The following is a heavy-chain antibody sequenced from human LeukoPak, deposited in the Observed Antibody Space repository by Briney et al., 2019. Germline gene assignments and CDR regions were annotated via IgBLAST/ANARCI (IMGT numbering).Heavy chain of an antibody. CDR2: INPNSGGT. V-gene: IGHV1-2*02. CDR3: ARDKGAYDSSGYYNDY. D-gene: IGHD3-22*01. J-gene: IGHJ4*02. CDR1: GYTFTGYY. Sequence: WASVKVSCKASGYTFTGYYMHWVRQAPGQGLEWMGWINPNSGGTNYAQKFQGRVTMTRDTSISTAYMELSRLRSDDTAVYYCARDKGAYDSSGYYNDYWGQGTLVTVSS.